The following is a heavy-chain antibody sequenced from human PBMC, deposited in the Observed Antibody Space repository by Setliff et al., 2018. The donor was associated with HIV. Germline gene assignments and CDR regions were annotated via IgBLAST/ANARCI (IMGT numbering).Heavy chain of an antibody. D-gene: IGHD5-12*01. CDR2: ISGSGGST. J-gene: IGHJ6*03. Sequence: PGGSLRLSCAASGFTFSSYAMSWVRQAPGKGLEWVSGISGSGGSTYSADSVKGRFTISRDNAEYSLHLQMNSLRAEDTAVYYCARARLRNYYYYMDVWAKGTTVTVSS. CDR3: ARARLRNYYYYMDV. CDR1: GFTFSSYA. V-gene: IGHV3-23*01.